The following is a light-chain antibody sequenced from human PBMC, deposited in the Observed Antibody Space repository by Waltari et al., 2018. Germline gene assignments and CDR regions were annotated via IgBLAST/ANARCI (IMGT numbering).Light chain of an antibody. J-gene: IGKJ4*01. Sequence: DIQVTQSPSSLSASVGDRVNITCRASQSVENYLNWYQQKPGKAPKLLIYGASSLQSGVPSRVSGSGSGTDFTLTIRNLQPEDCATYYCQQSVSTPLTFGGGTKVVIK. CDR2: GAS. V-gene: IGKV1-39*01. CDR1: QSVENY. CDR3: QQSVSTPLT.